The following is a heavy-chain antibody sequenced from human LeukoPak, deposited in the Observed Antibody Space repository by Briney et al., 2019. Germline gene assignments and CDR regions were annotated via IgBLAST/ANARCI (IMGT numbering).Heavy chain of an antibody. Sequence: GASVKVSCKASGGTFISYAISWVRQAPGQGLEWMGGIIPIFGTANYAQKFQGRVTITADESTSTAYMELSSLRSEDTAVYYCARVPPEGGYCSSTSCSEYYFDYWGQGTLVTVSS. V-gene: IGHV1-69*13. J-gene: IGHJ4*02. D-gene: IGHD2-2*01. CDR3: ARVPPEGGYCSSTSCSEYYFDY. CDR2: IIPIFGTA. CDR1: GGTFISYA.